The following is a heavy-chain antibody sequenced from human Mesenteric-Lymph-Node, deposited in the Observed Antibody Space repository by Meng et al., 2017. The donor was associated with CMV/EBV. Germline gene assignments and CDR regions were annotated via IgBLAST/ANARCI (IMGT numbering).Heavy chain of an antibody. CDR1: GYSFSTYW. CDR2: IYPGDSNT. CDR3: ARWCEKWLRLEARRGFDY. V-gene: IGHV5-51*01. Sequence: GESLKISCKGSGYSFSTYWIGWVRQMPGKGLEWMGIIYPGDSNTRYSPSFQGQVTISVDKSISTAYLQWSSLKASDTAMYYCARWCEKWLRLEARRGFDYWGQGTLVTVSS. D-gene: IGHD5-12*01. J-gene: IGHJ4*02.